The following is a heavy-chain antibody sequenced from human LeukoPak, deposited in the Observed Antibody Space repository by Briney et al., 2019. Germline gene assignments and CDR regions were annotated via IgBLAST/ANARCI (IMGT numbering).Heavy chain of an antibody. D-gene: IGHD4-17*01. J-gene: IGHJ4*02. CDR2: IYSGGTT. CDR3: ASKLTTGY. V-gene: IGHV3-66*01. Sequence: GGSLRLSCVVSGLTVSSNYMSWVRQAPGKMLEWVSVIYSGGTTNYADSVKGRFLVYRDNSKNTLYLQMNSLRAEDTAVYYCASKLTTGYWGQGTLVTVSS. CDR1: GLTVSSNY.